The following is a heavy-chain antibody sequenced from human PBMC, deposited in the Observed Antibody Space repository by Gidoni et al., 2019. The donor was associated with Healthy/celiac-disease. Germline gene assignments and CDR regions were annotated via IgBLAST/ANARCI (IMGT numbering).Heavy chain of an antibody. D-gene: IGHD6-25*01. CDR2: IKQDGSEK. CDR3: ARGAVGMDV. Sequence: EVQLVESGGGLVQPGGSLRLSCAASGFTFRSYWMTWLRQAPGKGLEWVANIKQDGSEKYYMDSVKGRFTISRDNAKNSLYLKMGSLRAEDTAVYYCARGAVGMDVWGQGTTVTVSS. J-gene: IGHJ6*02. CDR1: GFTFRSYW. V-gene: IGHV3-7*04.